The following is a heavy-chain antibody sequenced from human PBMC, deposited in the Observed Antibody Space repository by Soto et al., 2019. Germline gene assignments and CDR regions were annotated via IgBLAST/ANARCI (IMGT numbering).Heavy chain of an antibody. CDR2: IYWDGDE. Sequence: QITLKESGPTLVEPTQTLTLTCTFSGFSLTNGELGVGWIRQPPGKALEWLSLIYWDGDEHYTPSLKSRLTITKDTSNNQVVLTMTNMDPVDTATYFCAHLLGGCRRTTCSPLRFDYWGQGTLVTVSS. D-gene: IGHD2-2*01. J-gene: IGHJ4*02. CDR1: GFSLTNGELG. V-gene: IGHV2-5*02. CDR3: AHLLGGCRRTTCSPLRFDY.